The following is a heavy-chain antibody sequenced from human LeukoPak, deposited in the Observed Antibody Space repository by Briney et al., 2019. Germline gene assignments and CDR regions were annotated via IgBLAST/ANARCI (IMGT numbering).Heavy chain of an antibody. D-gene: IGHD5-12*01. Sequence: ASVKVSCKASGYTFTSYGISWVRQATGQGLEWMGWMNPNSGNTGYAQKFQGRVTMTRNTSISTAYMELSSLRSEDTAVYYCARATSIKVATIAAGYWGQGTLVTVSS. CDR3: ARATSIKVATIAAGY. CDR2: MNPNSGNT. CDR1: GYTFTSYG. J-gene: IGHJ4*02. V-gene: IGHV1-8*02.